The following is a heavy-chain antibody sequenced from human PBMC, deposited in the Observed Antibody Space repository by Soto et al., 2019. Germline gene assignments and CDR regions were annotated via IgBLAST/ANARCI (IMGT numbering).Heavy chain of an antibody. D-gene: IGHD3-22*01. CDR2: ISYDGSNK. Sequence: QVQLVESGGGVVQPGRSLRLSCAASGFTFSSYGMHWVRQAPGKGLEWVAVISYDGSNKYYADSVKGRFTISRDNSKNTMYMQMNNLRADDTAVYYCMKAMGGYYYDSSCYSSYYGMDVWGQGTTVTVSS. J-gene: IGHJ6*02. V-gene: IGHV3-30*18. CDR1: GFTFSSYG. CDR3: MKAMGGYYYDSSCYSSYYGMDV.